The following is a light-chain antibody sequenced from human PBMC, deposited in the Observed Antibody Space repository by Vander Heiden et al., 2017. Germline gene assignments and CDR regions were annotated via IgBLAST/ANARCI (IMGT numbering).Light chain of an antibody. V-gene: IGKV2-30*01. Sequence: VVMSQSPLSLPVTLGHPASISSRSSPSLLYSDGNTYWNGFQQRPGQSPRRLIYKVSNRDSGVPDRFSGSGSGTDFTLKISRVEAEDVGVYYCMQGTHWPPITFGQGTRLEIK. CDR1: PSLLYSDGNTY. CDR2: KVS. J-gene: IGKJ5*01. CDR3: MQGTHWPPIT.